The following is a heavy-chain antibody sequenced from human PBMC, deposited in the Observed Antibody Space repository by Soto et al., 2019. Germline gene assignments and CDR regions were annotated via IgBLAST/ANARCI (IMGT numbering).Heavy chain of an antibody. CDR3: AKDRQSYYYYGMDV. Sequence: VQLVESGGGVVQPGRSLGLSCAASGFTFSSYGMHWVRQAPGKGLEWVAVISYDGSNKYYADSVKGRFTISRDNSKNTLYLQMNSLRAEDTAVYYCAKDRQSYYYYGMDVWGQGTTVTVSS. V-gene: IGHV3-30*18. CDR2: ISYDGSNK. CDR1: GFTFSSYG. J-gene: IGHJ6*02.